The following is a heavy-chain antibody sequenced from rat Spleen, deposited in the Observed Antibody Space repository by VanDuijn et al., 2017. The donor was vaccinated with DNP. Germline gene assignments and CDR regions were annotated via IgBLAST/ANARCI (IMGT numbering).Heavy chain of an antibody. CDR2: ITRSGDNT. CDR3: AKEGYSDGTYYYGYFDY. J-gene: IGHJ2*01. V-gene: IGHV5-31*01. Sequence: EVQLVESGGDLVQPGRSLKLSCVASEFTFNNYWMTWIRQVPGKGLEWVASITRSGDNTYSGDSVKGRFTISRDNAKSTLYLQMNSLRSEDTATYFCAKEGYSDGTYYYGYFDYWGQGVMVTVSS. D-gene: IGHD1-12*02. CDR1: EFTFNNYW.